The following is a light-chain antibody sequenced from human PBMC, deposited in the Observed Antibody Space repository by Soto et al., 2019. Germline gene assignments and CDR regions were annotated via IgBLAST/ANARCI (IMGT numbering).Light chain of an antibody. CDR3: QQYNSYPRT. CDR2: KAS. Sequence: DIQMTQSPSTLSASVGDRVTITCRASQSISSWLAWYQQKPGKAPKLLIYKASSLESGVPSRFSGSGSGTEFTRTISSLQPYDFATYYCQQYNSYPRTFGQGTKLEIK. J-gene: IGKJ2*01. CDR1: QSISSW. V-gene: IGKV1-5*03.